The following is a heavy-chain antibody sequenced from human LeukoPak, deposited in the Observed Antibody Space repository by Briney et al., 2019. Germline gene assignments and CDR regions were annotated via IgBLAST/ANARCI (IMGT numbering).Heavy chain of an antibody. CDR3: ARGCPYYDFWSGYYTFWFDP. CDR1: GGSISSSSYY. CDR2: IYYSGST. Sequence: SETLSLTCTVSGGSISSSSYYWGWIRQPPGKGLEWIGSIYYSGSTYYNPSLKSRVTISVDTSKNQFSLKLSSVTAADTAVYYCARGCPYYDFWSGYYTFWFDPWGQGTLVTVSS. J-gene: IGHJ5*02. V-gene: IGHV4-39*07. D-gene: IGHD3-3*01.